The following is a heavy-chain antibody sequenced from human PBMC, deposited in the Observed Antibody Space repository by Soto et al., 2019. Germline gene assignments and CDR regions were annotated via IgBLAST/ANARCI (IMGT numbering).Heavy chain of an antibody. J-gene: IGHJ4*02. CDR3: ARGGDDDILTGYYAPFDY. CDR1: GFTFSSYS. Sequence: GGSLRLSCAASGFTFSSYSMNWVRQAPGKGLEWVSYISSSSSTIYYADSVKGRFTISRDNAKNSLYLQMNSLRDEDTAVYYCARGGDDDILTGYYAPFDYWGQGTLVTVSS. CDR2: ISSSSSTI. V-gene: IGHV3-48*02. D-gene: IGHD3-9*01.